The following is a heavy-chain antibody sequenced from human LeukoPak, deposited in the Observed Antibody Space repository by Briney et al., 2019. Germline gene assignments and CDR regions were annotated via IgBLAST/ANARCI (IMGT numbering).Heavy chain of an antibody. J-gene: IGHJ6*03. CDR3: ARRGPANYYYYYMDV. Sequence: ASVKVSCKASGYTFTSYDINWVRQATGQGLEWMGWMNPNSGNTGYAQKFQGRVTMTRNTSISTAYMELSSLRSEDTAVYFCARRGPANYYYYYMDVWGKGTTVTVSS. V-gene: IGHV1-8*01. D-gene: IGHD2-2*01. CDR1: GYTFTSYD. CDR2: MNPNSGNT.